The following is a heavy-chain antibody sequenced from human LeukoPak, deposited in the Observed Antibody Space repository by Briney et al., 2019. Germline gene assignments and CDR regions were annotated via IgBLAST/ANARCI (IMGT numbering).Heavy chain of an antibody. CDR1: GFTFNSYS. V-gene: IGHV3-21*01. D-gene: IGHD5-18*01. CDR2: ISSSSSSI. CDR3: ARASGDIVETATMGSY. J-gene: IGHJ4*02. Sequence: NPGGSLRLSCAASGFTFNSYSMNWVRQAPGKGLEWVSSISSSSSSIYYADPVKGRFTISRDNAKNSLYLQMNSLRAEDTAVYYCARASGDIVETATMGSYWGQGTLVTVSS.